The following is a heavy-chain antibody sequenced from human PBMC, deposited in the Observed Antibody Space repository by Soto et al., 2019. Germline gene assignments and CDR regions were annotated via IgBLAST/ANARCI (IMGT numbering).Heavy chain of an antibody. CDR3: ARELLISRSDDY. J-gene: IGHJ4*02. CDR2: INHSGST. D-gene: IGHD2-15*01. V-gene: IGHV4-34*01. CDR1: GGSFSGYY. Sequence: SETLSLTCAVYGGSFSGYYWSWIRQPPGKGLEWIGEINHSGSTNYNPSLKSRVTISVDTSKNQFSLKLSSVTAADTAVYYCARELLISRSDDYWGQGTLVTVSS.